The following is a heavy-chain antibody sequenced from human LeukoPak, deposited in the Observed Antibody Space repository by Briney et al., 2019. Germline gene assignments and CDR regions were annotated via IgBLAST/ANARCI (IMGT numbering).Heavy chain of an antibody. V-gene: IGHV1-2*02. Sequence: ASVKVSCKTSGYTFSNYVITWVRQAPGQGLEWMGWINPKTGGTNYAQKFQGRVTMTRDTSIRTAYMELSRLRSDDTAVYYCARGSTGLRGRTDCWGQGTLVTVSS. D-gene: IGHD4-17*01. CDR3: ARGSTGLRGRTDC. CDR2: INPKTGGT. J-gene: IGHJ4*02. CDR1: GYTFSNYV.